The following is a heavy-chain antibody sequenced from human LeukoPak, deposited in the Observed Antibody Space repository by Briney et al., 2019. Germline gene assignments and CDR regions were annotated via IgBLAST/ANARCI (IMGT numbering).Heavy chain of an antibody. Sequence: ASVKVSCKASGYTFTTFGISWLRQAPGQGLEWMGWISVYNGTTNYAQMLQGRVSMTTDTSTSTAYVELRSLRSDDTAMYYCARDYGGGRYSRFDYWGQGTLVTVSS. CDR1: GYTFTTFG. D-gene: IGHD6-19*01. CDR2: ISVYNGTT. J-gene: IGHJ4*02. V-gene: IGHV1-18*01. CDR3: ARDYGGGRYSRFDY.